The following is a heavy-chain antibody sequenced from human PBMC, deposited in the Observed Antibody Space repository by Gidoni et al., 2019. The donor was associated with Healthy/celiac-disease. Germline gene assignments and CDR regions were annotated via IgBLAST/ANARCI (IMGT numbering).Heavy chain of an antibody. V-gene: IGHV4-61*02. CDR3: AREGPDCSGGSCYLVDY. CDR1: GGSISSGSYH. D-gene: IGHD2-15*01. J-gene: IGHJ4*02. CDR2: IYTSGST. Sequence: QVQLQASGPGLVTPSQTLSLTCTVSGGSISSGSYHWSWIRQPAGKGLEWIGRIYTSGSTNYNPCLKSRVTISVDTSKNQFSLKLSSVTAADTAVYYCAREGPDCSGGSCYLVDYWGQGTLVTVSS.